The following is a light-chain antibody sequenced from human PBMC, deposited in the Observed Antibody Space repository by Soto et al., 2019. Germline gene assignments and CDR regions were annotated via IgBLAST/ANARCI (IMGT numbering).Light chain of an antibody. J-gene: IGKJ3*01. CDR2: DAS. CDR3: QQRSNWPRFT. Sequence: EIVLTQSPATLSLSPGERATLSCRASQSVSSYLAWYQQKPGQAPRLLIYDASNRATGIPARFSDSGSGTDFHLTISSLEPEDFAVYYCQQRSNWPRFTFGPGTKVDIK. V-gene: IGKV3-11*01. CDR1: QSVSSY.